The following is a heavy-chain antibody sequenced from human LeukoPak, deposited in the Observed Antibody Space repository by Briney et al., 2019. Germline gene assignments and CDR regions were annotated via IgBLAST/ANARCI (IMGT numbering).Heavy chain of an antibody. Sequence: ASVKVSCKASGFTFTSYAIHWVRQAPGQGLEWMGWITPSGGTNYPQKFQGRVAITWDTSITTAYMDLSRLTSDDTAVYYCARDRNGDGFARLDYWGQGALVTVSS. CDR1: GFTFTSYA. D-gene: IGHD5-24*01. CDR3: ARDRNGDGFARLDY. J-gene: IGHJ4*02. CDR2: ITPSGGT. V-gene: IGHV1-2*02.